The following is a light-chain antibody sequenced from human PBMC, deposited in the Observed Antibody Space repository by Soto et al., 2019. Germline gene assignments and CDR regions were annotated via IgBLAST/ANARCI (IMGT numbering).Light chain of an antibody. J-gene: IGKJ2*01. CDR2: AAS. Sequence: AIRMTQSPSSFSASTGDRVTITCRASQGISNYLAWYQQKPGKAPNLLIYAASTLQSGVPSRFSGSGSGTDFTLTISCLQSEDFATYYCQQYYGYPHTFGQGPKLEIK. CDR3: QQYYGYPHT. V-gene: IGKV1-8*01. CDR1: QGISNY.